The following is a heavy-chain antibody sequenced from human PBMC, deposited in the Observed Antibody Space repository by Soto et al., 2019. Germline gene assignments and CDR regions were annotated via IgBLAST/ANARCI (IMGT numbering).Heavy chain of an antibody. J-gene: IGHJ5*02. Sequence: SETLSLTCTVSGGSISSYYWSWIRQPPGKGLEWIGYIYYSGSTNYNPSLKSRVTISVDTSKNQFSLKLSSVTAADTAVYYCARGAPYSSGRSKRFDPWGQGTLVTVSS. V-gene: IGHV4-59*01. CDR2: IYYSGST. CDR1: GGSISSYY. CDR3: ARGAPYSSGRSKRFDP. D-gene: IGHD6-25*01.